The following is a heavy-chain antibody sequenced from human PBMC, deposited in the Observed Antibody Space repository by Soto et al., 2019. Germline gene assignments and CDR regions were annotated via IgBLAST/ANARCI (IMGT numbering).Heavy chain of an antibody. CDR2: INHSGST. Sequence: SETLSLTCAVYGGSFSGYYWSWIRQPPGKGLEWIGEINHSGSTNYNPSLKSRVTISVDTSKNQFSLRLSSVTAADTAVYYCARAPHGGSYFRPCYFDYWGQGTLVTVSS. V-gene: IGHV4-34*01. CDR1: GGSFSGYY. J-gene: IGHJ4*02. D-gene: IGHD1-26*01. CDR3: ARAPHGGSYFRPCYFDY.